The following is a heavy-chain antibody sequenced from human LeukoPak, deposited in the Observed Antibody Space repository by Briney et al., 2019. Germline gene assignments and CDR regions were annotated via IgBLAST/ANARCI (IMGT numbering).Heavy chain of an antibody. V-gene: IGHV1-46*01. D-gene: IGHD3-10*01. CDR1: GYTFTSYY. Sequence: ASVKVSCKASGYTFTSYYMHWVRQAPGQGLEWMGIINPSGGSTSYAQKFQGRVTMTRDTSTSTVYMELSSLRSEDTAVYYCARAAFMVWGAASSPLAYWGQGTLVTVSS. CDR2: INPSGGST. J-gene: IGHJ4*02. CDR3: ARAAFMVWGAASSPLAY.